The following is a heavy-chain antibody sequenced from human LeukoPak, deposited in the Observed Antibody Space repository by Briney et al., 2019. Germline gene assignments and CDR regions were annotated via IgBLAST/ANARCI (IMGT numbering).Heavy chain of an antibody. J-gene: IGHJ4*02. CDR1: GGSFSGYY. V-gene: IGHV4-34*01. D-gene: IGHD1-26*01. CDR2: INHSGST. Sequence: PSETLSLTCAVYGGSFSGYYWSWIRQPPGKGLEWIGEINHSGSTNYNPSLKSRVTISVDTSKNQFSLKLSSVTAADTAVYYCARGQALVGAALYYFDYWGQGTLVTVSS. CDR3: ARGQALVGAALYYFDY.